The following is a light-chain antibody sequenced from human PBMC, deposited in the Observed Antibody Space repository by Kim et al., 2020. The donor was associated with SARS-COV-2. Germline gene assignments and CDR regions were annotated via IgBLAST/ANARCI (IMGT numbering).Light chain of an antibody. CDR2: GTS. CDR3: LQHIDYPYT. Sequence: DIQMTQSPSAMSTSVGDRVTITCRASQGISNFLAWFQQKPGKVPKRLIYGTSILQSGVPSRFSGSGSGTEFTLTISSLQPEDFATYYCLQHIDYPYTFGQGTKLEI. CDR1: QGISNF. J-gene: IGKJ2*01. V-gene: IGKV1-17*03.